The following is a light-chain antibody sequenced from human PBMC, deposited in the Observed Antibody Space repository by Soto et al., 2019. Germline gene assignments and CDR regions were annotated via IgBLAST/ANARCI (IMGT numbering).Light chain of an antibody. CDR1: QSISTY. Sequence: DIQMTQSPSSLSASVGDRVTISCRASQSISTYLHWYQQKPGKAPKLLMHAASSLDRGGPSRFSGSGSGTDFTLTISSLQPEDFATYYCQQSYRTPRTFGQGTKVDIK. V-gene: IGKV1-39*01. J-gene: IGKJ1*01. CDR2: AAS. CDR3: QQSYRTPRT.